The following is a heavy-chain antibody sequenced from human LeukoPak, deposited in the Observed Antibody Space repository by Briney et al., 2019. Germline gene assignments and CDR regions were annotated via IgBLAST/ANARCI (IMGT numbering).Heavy chain of an antibody. Sequence: NPGGPLRLSCAASGFTFSDYYMSWIRQAPGKGLEWVSYISSSGSTIYYAASVKGRFTISRDNAKNSMYLQMNRLRAEDTAVYYCARDLYCSSTSCYNGRDAFDIWGQGTMVTVSS. CDR2: ISSSGSTI. CDR3: ARDLYCSSTSCYNGRDAFDI. CDR1: GFTFSDYY. V-gene: IGHV3-11*01. D-gene: IGHD2-2*02. J-gene: IGHJ3*02.